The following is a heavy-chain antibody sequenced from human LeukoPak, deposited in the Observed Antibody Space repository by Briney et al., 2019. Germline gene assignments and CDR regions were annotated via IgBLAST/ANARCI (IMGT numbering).Heavy chain of an antibody. Sequence: GGSLRLSCTASGFIFSTYWMSWVRQAPGKGLEWVAFIRYDGSNKYYADSVKGRSTISRDNAKKSVYLQINSLRAEDTAIYYCARRGYSDSSGYDYWGQGTLVTVSS. D-gene: IGHD3-22*01. V-gene: IGHV3-33*08. CDR2: IRYDGSNK. CDR1: GFIFSTYW. J-gene: IGHJ4*02. CDR3: ARRGYSDSSGYDY.